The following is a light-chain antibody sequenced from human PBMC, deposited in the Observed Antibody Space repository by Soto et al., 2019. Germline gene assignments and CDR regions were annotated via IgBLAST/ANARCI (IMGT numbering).Light chain of an antibody. CDR3: SSYTSSSTYV. Sequence: QSALTQPASVSGSPGQSITISCTGTSSDVGGYNYVSWYQQQPGKAPKLMINEVSNRPSGVSNRFSGSKSGNSASLTISGHQAEAEADYYRSSYTSSSTYVFGTGTKLTVL. CDR2: EVS. V-gene: IGLV2-14*01. CDR1: SSDVGGYNY. J-gene: IGLJ1*01.